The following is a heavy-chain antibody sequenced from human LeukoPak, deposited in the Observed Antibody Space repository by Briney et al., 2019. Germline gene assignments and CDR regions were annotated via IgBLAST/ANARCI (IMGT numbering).Heavy chain of an antibody. V-gene: IGHV4-61*08. CDR3: ARLEPPHGSNWFDP. CDR2: IYYSGST. Sequence: SETLSLTCTVSGGSISSGGYYWSWIRQHPGKGLEWIGYIYYSGSTNYNPSLKSRVTISVDTSKNQFSLKLSSVTAADTAVYYCARLEPPHGSNWFDPWGQGTLVTVSS. CDR1: GGSISSGGYY. D-gene: IGHD1-1*01. J-gene: IGHJ5*02.